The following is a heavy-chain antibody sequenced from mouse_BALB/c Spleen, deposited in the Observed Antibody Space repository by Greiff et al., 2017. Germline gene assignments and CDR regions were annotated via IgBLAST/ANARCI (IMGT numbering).Heavy chain of an antibody. J-gene: IGHJ3*01. CDR3: TPYGNYSAWLAY. D-gene: IGHD2-1*01. CDR1: GFNIKDYY. Sequence: EVQLQQSGAELVRSGASVKLSCTASGFNIKDYYMHWVKQRPEQGLEWIGWIDPENGDTEYAPKFQGKATMTADTSSNTAYLQLSSLTSEDTAVYYCTPYGNYSAWLAYWGKGTLVTVSA. CDR2: IDPENGDT. V-gene: IGHV14-4*02.